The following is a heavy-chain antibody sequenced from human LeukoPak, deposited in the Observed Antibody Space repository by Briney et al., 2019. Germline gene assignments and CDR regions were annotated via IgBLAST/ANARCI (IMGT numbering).Heavy chain of an antibody. J-gene: IGHJ4*02. CDR1: GVTLTSYR. D-gene: IGHD2-2*01. CDR2: IKQEGSGK. Sequence: GGSLRPSCAASGVTLTSYRMSSVRQAPGKGLEWVANIKQEGSGKYYVDSVKGRFTISRDNAKNSLYLQMNSLRAEDTAVYYCARDQRYCSSSSCPWEPFDYWGQGTLVTVSS. V-gene: IGHV3-7*05. CDR3: ARDQRYCSSSSCPWEPFDY.